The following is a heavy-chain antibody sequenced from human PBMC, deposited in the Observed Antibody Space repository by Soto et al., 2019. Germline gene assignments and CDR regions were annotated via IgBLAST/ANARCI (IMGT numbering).Heavy chain of an antibody. V-gene: IGHV3-30*18. D-gene: IGHD3-22*01. CDR1: GFTFSSYG. Sequence: QVQLVESGGGVVQPGRSLRLSCAASGFTFSSYGMHWVRQAPGKGLECVAVLSYDGSNKYYADSVKGRFTISRDNAKNTLYLQMNSLRAEDTAVYYCAQERRSIVVVITNYYYYGMYVWGQGTTVTVSS. J-gene: IGHJ6*02. CDR3: AQERRSIVVVITNYYYYGMYV. CDR2: LSYDGSNK.